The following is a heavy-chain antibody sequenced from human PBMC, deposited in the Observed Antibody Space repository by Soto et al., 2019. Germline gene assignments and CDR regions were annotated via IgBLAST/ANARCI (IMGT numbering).Heavy chain of an antibody. D-gene: IGHD1-26*01. CDR2: TNTGGTT. V-gene: IGHV3-53*02. J-gene: IGHJ6*02. Sequence: EVQVLATGGGLIQPGGSLRLSCAASGFTVNSNYMSWVRQAPGEGLQWVSITNTGGTTYYADSVKGRFTVSRENSKNTMYLQMNSLRGEDTAVYYCAKGDGFILAVWGQGTTVSVSS. CDR3: AKGDGFILAV. CDR1: GFTVNSNY.